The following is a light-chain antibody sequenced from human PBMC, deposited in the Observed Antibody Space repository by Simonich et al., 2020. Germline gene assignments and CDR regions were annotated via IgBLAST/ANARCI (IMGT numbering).Light chain of an antibody. J-gene: IGLJ3*02. V-gene: IGLV2-23*01. CDR2: DGR. Sequence: QSALTQPASVSGSPGQSITISCTGTSSDVGSYNLVSWYQQHPGKAPQLMIYDGRKRPSGISNRFSGSKSGNTASLTISGLKAEDEADYYCCSYAGSSTWVFGGGTKLTVL. CDR3: CSYAGSSTWV. CDR1: SSDVGSYNL.